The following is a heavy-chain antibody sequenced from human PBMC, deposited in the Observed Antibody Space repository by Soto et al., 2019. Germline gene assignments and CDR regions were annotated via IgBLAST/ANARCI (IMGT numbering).Heavy chain of an antibody. J-gene: IGHJ3*02. D-gene: IGHD3-22*01. CDR1: GGSISGSRFH. Sequence: TLSLTCTVSGGSISGSRFHWSWVRQSPGKGLEWIGYIYYSGSTYYNPSLKSRVTISVDTSKNQFSLKLSSVTAADTAVYYCARDRHYYDSSGYYRTNAFDIWGQGTMVTVSS. V-gene: IGHV4-31*03. CDR3: ARDRHYYDSSGYYRTNAFDI. CDR2: IYYSGST.